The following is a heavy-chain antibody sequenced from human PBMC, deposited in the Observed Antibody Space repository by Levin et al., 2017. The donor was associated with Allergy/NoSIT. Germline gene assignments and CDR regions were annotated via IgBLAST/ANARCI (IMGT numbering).Heavy chain of an antibody. V-gene: IGHV4-4*02. CDR2: IYHSGST. Sequence: GSLRLSCAVSGGSISSSNWWSWVRQPPGKGLEWIGEIYHSGSTNYNPSLKSRVTISVDKSKNQFSLKLSSVTAADTAVYYCARTMGATLAFDSWGQGTMVTVSS. CDR3: ARTMGATLAFDS. J-gene: IGHJ3*02. D-gene: IGHD1-26*01. CDR1: GGSISSSNW.